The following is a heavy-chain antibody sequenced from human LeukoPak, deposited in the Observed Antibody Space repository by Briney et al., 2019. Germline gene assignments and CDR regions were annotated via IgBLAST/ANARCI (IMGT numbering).Heavy chain of an antibody. CDR3: ARATYYYGSGSHYGMDV. D-gene: IGHD3-10*01. J-gene: IGHJ6*02. Sequence: GASVKVSCKASGYTFTSYGISWVRQAPGQGLEWMGWISAYNGNTNYAQKLQGRVPMTTDTSTSTAYMELRSLRSDDTAVYYCARATYYYGSGSHYGMDVWGQGTTVPVSS. CDR2: ISAYNGNT. V-gene: IGHV1-18*01. CDR1: GYTFTSYG.